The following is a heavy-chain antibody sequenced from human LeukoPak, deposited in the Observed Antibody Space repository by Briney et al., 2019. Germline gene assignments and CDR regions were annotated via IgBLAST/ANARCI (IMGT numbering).Heavy chain of an antibody. V-gene: IGHV3-21*01. Sequence: GGSLRLSCAASGFTFSSYSMNWVRQAPGKGLEWVSSISSSSSYIYYADSVKGRFTISRDNAKNSLYLQMNSLRAEDTAVYYCARDGTEGIAAAGAFDAFDIWGQGTMVTVSS. D-gene: IGHD6-13*01. CDR3: ARDGTEGIAAAGAFDAFDI. CDR1: GFTFSSYS. J-gene: IGHJ3*02. CDR2: ISSSSSYI.